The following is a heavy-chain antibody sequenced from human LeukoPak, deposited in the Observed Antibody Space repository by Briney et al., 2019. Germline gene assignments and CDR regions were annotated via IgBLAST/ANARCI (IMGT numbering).Heavy chain of an antibody. V-gene: IGHV3-30*18. J-gene: IGHJ1*01. Sequence: GGSLRLSCAASGFTFSSYGMHWVRQAPGKGLEGVAVISYDGSNKYYADSVKGRFTISRDNSKNTLYLQMNSLRAEDTAVYYCAKDTMVYAKSGEYFQHWGQGTLVTVSS. CDR2: ISYDGSNK. D-gene: IGHD2-8*01. CDR1: GFTFSSYG. CDR3: AKDTMVYAKSGEYFQH.